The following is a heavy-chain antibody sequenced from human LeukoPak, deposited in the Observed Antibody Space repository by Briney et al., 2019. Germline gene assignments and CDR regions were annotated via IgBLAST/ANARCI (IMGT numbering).Heavy chain of an antibody. CDR3: MRGSGGQQRLDH. J-gene: IGHJ4*02. Sequence: SETLSLTCAVSGTSFSGYYWSWIRQSPGKGLEWIGEINHSGSTNYNPSLTSRVTISIDTSKKQFSLKLSSVTAADTAVYYCMRGSGGQQRLDHWGQGTLVTVSS. V-gene: IGHV4-34*01. CDR2: INHSGST. CDR1: GTSFSGYY. D-gene: IGHD6-13*01.